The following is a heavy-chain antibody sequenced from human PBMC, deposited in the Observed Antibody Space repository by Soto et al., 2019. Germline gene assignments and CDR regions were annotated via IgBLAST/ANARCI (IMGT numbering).Heavy chain of an antibody. D-gene: IGHD3-22*01. CDR3: AKNGEAYYYDSSGYYYSLDLDD. CDR2: ISGSGGST. V-gene: IGHV3-23*01. CDR1: GFTFSSYA. J-gene: IGHJ4*02. Sequence: GGSLRLSCAASGFTFSSYAMSWVRQAPGKGLEWVSAISGSGGSTYYADSVKGRFTISRDNSKNTLYLQMNSLRAEDTAVYYCAKNGEAYYYDSSGYYYSLDLDDRGQGSLVTVSS.